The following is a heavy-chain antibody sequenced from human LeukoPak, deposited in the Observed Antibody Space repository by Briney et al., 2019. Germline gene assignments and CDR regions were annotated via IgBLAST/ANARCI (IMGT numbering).Heavy chain of an antibody. CDR3: ARDKEYSSSSPYYYYYYMDV. Sequence: SETLSLTCTVSGGSISSYYWSWIRQPPGKGLEWIGYIYYSGSTYYNPSLKSRVTISVDTSKNQFSLKVSSVTAADTAVYYCARDKEYSSSSPYYYYYYMDVWGKGTTVTVSS. CDR1: GGSISSYY. V-gene: IGHV4-59*12. D-gene: IGHD6-6*01. J-gene: IGHJ6*03. CDR2: IYYSGST.